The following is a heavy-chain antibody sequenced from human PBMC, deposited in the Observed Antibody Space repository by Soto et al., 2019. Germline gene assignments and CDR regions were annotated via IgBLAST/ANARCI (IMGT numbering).Heavy chain of an antibody. CDR2: INPSGGST. J-gene: IGHJ3*02. CDR1: GYTFTSYY. CDR3: ARVQSSGYYHDAFDI. V-gene: IGHV1-46*01. D-gene: IGHD3-22*01. Sequence: GASVKVSCKASGYTFTSYYMHWVRQAPGQGLEWMGIINPSGGSTSYAQKFQGRVTMTRDTSTSTVYMELSSLRSEDTAVYYCARVQSSGYYHDAFDIWGQGTMVTVSS.